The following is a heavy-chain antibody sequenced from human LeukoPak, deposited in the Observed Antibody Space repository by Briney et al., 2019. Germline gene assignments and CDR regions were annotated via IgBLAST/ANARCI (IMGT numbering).Heavy chain of an antibody. CDR3: ARPSRTTDAFDI. D-gene: IGHD1-14*01. Sequence: GGALRLSRVASGFTFSSYRMNWVRQAPGRGLEWVSYISSSSTIYYADSVMGRFTISRHNAKNSLYLQMNSLRAEDTAVYYCARPSRTTDAFDIWGQGTMVTVSS. V-gene: IGHV3-48*01. J-gene: IGHJ3*02. CDR2: ISSSSTI. CDR1: GFTFSSYR.